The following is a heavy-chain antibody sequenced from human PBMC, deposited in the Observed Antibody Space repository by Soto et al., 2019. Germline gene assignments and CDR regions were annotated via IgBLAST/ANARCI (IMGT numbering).Heavy chain of an antibody. Sequence: QVQLVQSGAEVKKPGSSVKVSCKASGGTFSSYAISWVRQAPGQGLEWMGGIIPIFGTANYAQKFQGRVTITADESTSTADMELSSLRSEDTAVYYCARGGCGIVVVPAAIQVGYYGMDVWGQGTTVTVSS. CDR2: IIPIFGTA. D-gene: IGHD2-2*02. CDR3: ARGGCGIVVVPAAIQVGYYGMDV. J-gene: IGHJ6*02. V-gene: IGHV1-69*01. CDR1: GGTFSSYA.